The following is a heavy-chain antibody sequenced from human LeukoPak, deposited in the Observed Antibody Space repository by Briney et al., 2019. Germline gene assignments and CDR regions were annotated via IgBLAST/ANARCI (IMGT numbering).Heavy chain of an antibody. CDR1: GGSFSGYY. V-gene: IGHV4-34*01. Sequence: SETLSLTCAVYGGSFSGYYWSWIRQPPGKGLEWIGEINHSGSTNYNPSLKSRVTISVDTSKNQFSLKLSSVTAADTAVYYCARQLPADWFYRYFDYWGQGTLVTVSS. CDR2: INHSGST. CDR3: ARQLPADWFYRYFDY. J-gene: IGHJ4*02. D-gene: IGHD3-9*01.